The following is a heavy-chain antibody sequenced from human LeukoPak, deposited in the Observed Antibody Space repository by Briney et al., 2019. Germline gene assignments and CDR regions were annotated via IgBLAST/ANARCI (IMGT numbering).Heavy chain of an antibody. CDR3: ARDPDYSDSSGFEYPHDAFDI. J-gene: IGHJ3*02. CDR2: IIPIFGTA. CDR1: GGTFSSYA. D-gene: IGHD3-22*01. Sequence: SVKVSCKASGGTFSSYAISWVRQAPGQGLEWMGGIIPIFGTANYAQKFQGRVTITADESTSTAYMELSSLRSEDTAVYYCARDPDYSDSSGFEYPHDAFDIWGQGTMVTVSS. V-gene: IGHV1-69*01.